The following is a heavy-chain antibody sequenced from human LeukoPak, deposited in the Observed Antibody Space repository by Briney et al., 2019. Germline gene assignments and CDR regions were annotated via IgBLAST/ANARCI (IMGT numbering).Heavy chain of an antibody. V-gene: IGHV3-11*01. Sequence: GGSLRLSCAASGFTFSDYYMSWIRQAPGKGLEWVSYISTSATTICYADSVKGRFTISRDDAKNSLYLQMNSLRAEDTAVYYCAARSVASNPEAYWGPGALVTVSS. CDR1: GFTFSDYY. J-gene: IGHJ4*02. CDR3: AARSVASNPEAY. D-gene: IGHD5-24*01. CDR2: ISTSATTI.